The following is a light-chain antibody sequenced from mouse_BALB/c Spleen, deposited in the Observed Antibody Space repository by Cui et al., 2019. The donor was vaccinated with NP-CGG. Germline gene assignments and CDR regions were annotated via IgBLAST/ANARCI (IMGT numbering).Light chain of an antibody. CDR1: TGAVTTSNY. Sequence: QAVVTQESALTTSPGETVTLTCRSSTGAVTTSNYANWVQEKPDHLFTGLIGGTNNRPPGVPARFSGSLIGDKAALTITGAQTEDEGIYFCALWYSNHWVFGGGTKLTVL. V-gene: IGLV1*01. J-gene: IGLJ1*01. CDR3: ALWYSNHWV. CDR2: GTN.